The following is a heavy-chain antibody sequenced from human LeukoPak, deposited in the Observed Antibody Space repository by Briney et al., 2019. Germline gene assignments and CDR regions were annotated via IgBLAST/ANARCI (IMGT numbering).Heavy chain of an antibody. CDR3: AKDFEFKWQQPSDH. Sequence: GSLRLSCAVSGFSYSNYAMSWVRQFPGKGLEWVSGISGTGGNTYYADSVKGRFTISRDNSKNMLYLQMNTLTAEDTAIYFCAKDFEFKWQQPSDHWGQGTPVTVSS. J-gene: IGHJ4*02. V-gene: IGHV3-23*01. D-gene: IGHD1/OR15-1a*01. CDR2: ISGTGGNT. CDR1: GFSYSNYA.